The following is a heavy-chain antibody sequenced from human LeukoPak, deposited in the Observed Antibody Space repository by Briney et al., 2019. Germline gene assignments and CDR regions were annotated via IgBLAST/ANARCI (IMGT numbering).Heavy chain of an antibody. V-gene: IGHV3-20*04. D-gene: IGHD2-21*02. J-gene: IGHJ4*02. CDR1: GFTFDDYG. Sequence: GGSLRLSCAVSGFTFDDYGMNWVRQAPGKGLEWISGINWHGGSTGYAHSLKGRFTISRDNAKNSLYLQMNSLRAEDTALYYCARGAYCGGDCQIDYWGQGTLVTVSS. CDR3: ARGAYCGGDCQIDY. CDR2: INWHGGST.